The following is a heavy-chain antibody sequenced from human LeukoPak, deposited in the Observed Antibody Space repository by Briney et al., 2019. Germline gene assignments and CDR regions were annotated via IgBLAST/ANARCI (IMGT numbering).Heavy chain of an antibody. Sequence: PSETLSLTCNVSGGSISSSSYYWGWIRQPPGKGLEWIGSIYYSGSTYYNPSLKSRVTISVDRSKNQFSLKLSSVTAADTAVYYCASLRSHKFLFNYWGQGTLVTVSS. CDR1: GGSISSSSYY. CDR2: IYYSGST. J-gene: IGHJ4*02. CDR3: ASLRSHKFLFNY. D-gene: IGHD3-3*01. V-gene: IGHV4-39*07.